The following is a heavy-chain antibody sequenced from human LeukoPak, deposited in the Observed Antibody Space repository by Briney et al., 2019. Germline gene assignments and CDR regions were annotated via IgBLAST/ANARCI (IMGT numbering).Heavy chain of an antibody. D-gene: IGHD3-16*02. CDR3: ARVGGGVIAMNDAFDI. Sequence: PGGSLRLSCAASGFTFSSYWMSWVRQAPGKGLEWVANIKQDGSEKHYVDSVKGRFTISRDNAKNSLYLQMNSLRAEDTAVYYCARVGGGVIAMNDAFDIWGQGTMVTVSS. CDR2: IKQDGSEK. V-gene: IGHV3-7*03. J-gene: IGHJ3*02. CDR1: GFTFSSYW.